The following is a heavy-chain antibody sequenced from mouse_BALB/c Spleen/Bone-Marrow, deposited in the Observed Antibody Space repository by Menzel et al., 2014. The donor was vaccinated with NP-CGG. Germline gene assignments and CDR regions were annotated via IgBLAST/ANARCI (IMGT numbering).Heavy chain of an antibody. Sequence: EVHLVESGGGLVQPGGSLRLSCATSGFTFTDYYMSWVRQPPGKALEWLGFIRNKVNGYTTEYSASVKGRFTISRDNSQSILYLQMNTLRAEDSATYYCARDVGNYVRFAYWGQGTLVTVSA. V-gene: IGHV7-3*02. J-gene: IGHJ3*01. D-gene: IGHD2-1*01. CDR2: IRNKVNGYTT. CDR1: GFTFTDYY. CDR3: ARDVGNYVRFAY.